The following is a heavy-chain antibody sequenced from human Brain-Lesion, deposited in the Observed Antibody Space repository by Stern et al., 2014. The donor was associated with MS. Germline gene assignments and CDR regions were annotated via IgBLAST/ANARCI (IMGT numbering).Heavy chain of an antibody. CDR3: SRDLVNYDVLTGYPYNWYFDL. CDR1: GFTFRTYW. V-gene: IGHV3-7*01. CDR2: INHDGSEK. J-gene: IGHJ2*01. D-gene: IGHD3-9*01. Sequence: VQLVQSGGGLVQPGGSLSLSCAVSGFTFRTYWMNWVRQAPGTGLEWVANINHDGSEKYYVDSVNGRFTISRDHAKNSLYLQMNSLRAEDTAVYYCSRDLVNYDVLTGYPYNWYFDLWGRGTLVTVSS.